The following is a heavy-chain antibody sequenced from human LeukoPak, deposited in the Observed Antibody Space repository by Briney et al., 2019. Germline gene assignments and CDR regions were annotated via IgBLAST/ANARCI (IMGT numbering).Heavy chain of an antibody. J-gene: IGHJ4*02. Sequence: GGSLRLSCAASGFTFSNAWMSWVRQAPGKGVEWVGRIKSKTDGGTTDHAAPVKGRFTISRDDSKNTLYLQMNSLKTEDTAVYYCTTDNTRTYYFDYWGQGTLVTVSS. CDR1: GFTFSNAW. V-gene: IGHV3-15*01. D-gene: IGHD1-1*01. CDR3: TTDNTRTYYFDY. CDR2: IKSKTDGGTT.